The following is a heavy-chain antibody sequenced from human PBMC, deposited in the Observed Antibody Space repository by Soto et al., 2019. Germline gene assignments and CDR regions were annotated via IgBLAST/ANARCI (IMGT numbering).Heavy chain of an antibody. D-gene: IGHD2-21*02. V-gene: IGHV4-4*02. CDR3: AVTPRY. CDR1: GGSISGSNW. CDR2: IHQSGST. J-gene: IGHJ4*02. Sequence: QVQLQESGPGLVKPSGTLSLTCAVSGGSISGSNWWSWVRQPPGKGLEWIGEIHQSGSTNYSPSLTRRVPISIDRSKTQFSLELSSVTAADTAVYYCAVTPRYWGQGTLVTVSS.